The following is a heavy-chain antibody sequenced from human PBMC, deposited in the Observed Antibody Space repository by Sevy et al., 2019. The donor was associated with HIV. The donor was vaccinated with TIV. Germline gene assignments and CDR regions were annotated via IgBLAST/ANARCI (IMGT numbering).Heavy chain of an antibody. Sequence: GGSLRLSCAASGFTFSNVWMSCVRQAPGKGPEWVGRIRSKTDGGTTDYAASVKGRFTISRDDSKNTLDLHMSGLKTEDTAVDYCTIDPVHFLWGRGTLVTVSS. CDR1: GFTFSNVW. CDR3: TIDPVHFL. CDR2: IRSKTDGGTT. J-gene: IGHJ4*02. V-gene: IGHV3-15*01. D-gene: IGHD6-6*01.